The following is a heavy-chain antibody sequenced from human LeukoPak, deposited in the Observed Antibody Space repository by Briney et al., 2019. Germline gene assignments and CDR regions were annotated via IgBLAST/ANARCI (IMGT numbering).Heavy chain of an antibody. CDR1: GFTFSSYE. CDR3: AGCSSTSCYDWFDP. CDR2: ISYDGSNK. Sequence: GGSLRLSCAASGFTFSSYEMNWVRQAPGKGLEWVAVISYDGSNKYYADSVKGRFTISRDNSKNTLYLQMNSLRAEDTAVYYCAGCSSTSCYDWFDPWGQGTLVTVSS. D-gene: IGHD2-2*01. J-gene: IGHJ5*02. V-gene: IGHV3-30-3*01.